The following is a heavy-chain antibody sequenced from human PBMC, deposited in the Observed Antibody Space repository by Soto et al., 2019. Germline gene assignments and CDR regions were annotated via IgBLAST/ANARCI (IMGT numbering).Heavy chain of an antibody. D-gene: IGHD3-10*01. J-gene: IGHJ5*02. CDR3: ARGGIRGVSGNWFDT. V-gene: IGHV3-13*01. CDR2: IDSAGDA. CDR1: GFTFSSHD. Sequence: EVQLVESGGGLVQPGGSLRLSCAASGFTFSSHDMHWVRQVTGKGLEWVSGIDSAGDAKYPASVKGRFTISRENAKNSLRLKMDSLRAGDTAVYDCARGGIRGVSGNWFDTWCQGTLVTVSS.